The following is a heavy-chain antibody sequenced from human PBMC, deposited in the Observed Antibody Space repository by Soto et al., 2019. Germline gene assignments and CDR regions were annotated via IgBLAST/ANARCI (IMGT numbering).Heavy chain of an antibody. CDR2: IIPIFGTA. V-gene: IGHV1-69*13. D-gene: IGHD6-13*01. CDR3: AKWQQLGNRVNWFDP. Sequence: GASVKVSCKASGGTFSSYAISWVRQAPGQGLEWMGGIIPIFGTANYAQKFQGRVTITADESTSTAYMELSSLRSEDTAVYYCAKWQQLGNRVNWFDPWGQGTLVTVSS. J-gene: IGHJ5*02. CDR1: GGTFSSYA.